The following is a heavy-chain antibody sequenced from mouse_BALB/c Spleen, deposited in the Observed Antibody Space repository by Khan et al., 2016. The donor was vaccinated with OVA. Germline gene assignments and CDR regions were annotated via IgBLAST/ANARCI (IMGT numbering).Heavy chain of an antibody. CDR2: TDPANGNT. V-gene: IGHV14-3*02. Sequence: EVQLQQSGAELVKPAASLKLSCTASGYNIKDIYIHWVKQRPEKGLERIRRTDPANGNTKYDPKFQGKATITADTSSNTAYLQLRSLTSEDTAVYYCRISTINAWGQGTTLTVSS. CDR3: RISTINA. J-gene: IGHJ2*01. CDR1: GYNIKDIY.